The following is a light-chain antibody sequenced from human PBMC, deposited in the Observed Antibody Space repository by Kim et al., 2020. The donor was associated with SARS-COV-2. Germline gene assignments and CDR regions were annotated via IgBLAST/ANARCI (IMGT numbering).Light chain of an antibody. J-gene: IGLJ2*01. CDR1: SNDVGGYDF. V-gene: IGLV2-8*01. CDR3: TSYAASNLMV. Sequence: GQSVTISCTGTSNDVGGYDFVSWYQQHPGEAPKLIIYEVFKRPSGVPDRFSGSKSGNTASLTVSGLQAEDEADYYCTSYAASNLMVFGGGTQLTVL. CDR2: EVF.